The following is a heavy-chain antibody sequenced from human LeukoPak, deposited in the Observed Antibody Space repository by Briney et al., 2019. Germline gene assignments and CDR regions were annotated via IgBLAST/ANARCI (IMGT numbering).Heavy chain of an antibody. CDR1: GFTFSSYG. J-gene: IGHJ4*02. CDR2: IQYDRSNQ. D-gene: IGHD2-21*02. CDR3: AKSHHVTAIDY. Sequence: PGGSLRLSCAASGFTFSSYGMHWVRQAPGKGLEWVAYIQYDRSNQQYAGSVKGRFSISRDNSKNTLYLQMNSLRADDTAVYYCAKSHHVTAIDYWGQGTLVTVSS. V-gene: IGHV3-30*02.